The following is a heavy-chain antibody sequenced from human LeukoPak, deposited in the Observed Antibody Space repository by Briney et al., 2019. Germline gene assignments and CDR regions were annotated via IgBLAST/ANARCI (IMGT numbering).Heavy chain of an antibody. J-gene: IGHJ4*02. Sequence: GGPLRLSCAASGFTFSSYAMHGVRQAPGKGLEWGAVISYDGSNKYYADSVKGRFTISRDNSKNTLYLQMNSLRAEDTAVYYCARDHPYYDILTGLDYWGQGTLVTVSS. D-gene: IGHD3-9*01. CDR3: ARDHPYYDILTGLDY. CDR1: GFTFSSYA. CDR2: ISYDGSNK. V-gene: IGHV3-30*04.